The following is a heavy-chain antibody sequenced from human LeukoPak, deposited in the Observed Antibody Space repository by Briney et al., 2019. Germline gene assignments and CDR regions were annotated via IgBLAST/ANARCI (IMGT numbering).Heavy chain of an antibody. J-gene: IGHJ4*02. CDR1: GFTFSSYA. Sequence: PGESLRLSCAASGFTFSSYAMSWVRQAPGKGLEWVSAISGSGGSTYYADSVKGRFTISRDNSKNTLYLQMNSLRAEDTAVYYCARDSLHYGSGSNDYWGQGTLVTVSS. V-gene: IGHV3-23*01. D-gene: IGHD3-10*01. CDR2: ISGSGGST. CDR3: ARDSLHYGSGSNDY.